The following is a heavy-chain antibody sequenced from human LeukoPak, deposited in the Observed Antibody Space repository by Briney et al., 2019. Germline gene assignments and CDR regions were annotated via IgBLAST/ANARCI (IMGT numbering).Heavy chain of an antibody. Sequence: GGSLRLSCAASGFDFSSNWMHWVRHAPGQGLVWVSRIKGDGISTNYADSVKGRFTISRDTAKNTLYLQMNSLRAEDTGVYYCAKDHYWSIDYWGRGTLVTVSS. CDR2: IKGDGIST. CDR3: AKDHYWSIDY. D-gene: IGHD3-3*01. CDR1: GFDFSSNW. J-gene: IGHJ4*02. V-gene: IGHV3-74*01.